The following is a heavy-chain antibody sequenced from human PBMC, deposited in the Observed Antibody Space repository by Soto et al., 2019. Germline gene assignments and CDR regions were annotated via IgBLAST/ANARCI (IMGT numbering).Heavy chain of an antibody. CDR2: IYWDDDK. Sequence: QITLKESGPTLVKPTQTLTLTCTFSGFSLSTSGVGVGWIRQPPGKALEWLALIYWDDDKRYSPSLKSRLTIPKDTPKNQLVLTVTNKDPVDTATYYCAHSPHYYESSGSDAFDIWGQGTMVTVSS. CDR1: GFSLSTSGVG. V-gene: IGHV2-5*02. D-gene: IGHD3-22*01. J-gene: IGHJ3*02. CDR3: AHSPHYYESSGSDAFDI.